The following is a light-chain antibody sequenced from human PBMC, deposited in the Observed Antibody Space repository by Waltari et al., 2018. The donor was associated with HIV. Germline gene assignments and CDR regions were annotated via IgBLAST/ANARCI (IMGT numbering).Light chain of an antibody. V-gene: IGKV3-15*01. J-gene: IGKJ1*01. CDR3: QQYNDLPRT. Sequence: EIVMTQSPATLSVSPGERATLSCMTSQSVSSNLAWYQHKPGQAPRLLIYGASTRATSIPARFSGSGSGTEFTLTISSLQSEDRAVYYCQQYNDLPRTFGQGTKVEIK. CDR1: QSVSSN. CDR2: GAS.